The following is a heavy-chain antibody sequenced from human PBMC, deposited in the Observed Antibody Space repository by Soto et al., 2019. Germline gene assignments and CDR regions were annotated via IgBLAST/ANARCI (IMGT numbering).Heavy chain of an antibody. CDR2: ISGSGGST. CDR1: GFTFRSYA. CDR3: AKVPYYYDSSGYHFDY. V-gene: IGHV3-23*01. Sequence: SGGSLRLSCAASGFTFRSYAISWVRRAPGKGLEWVSAISGSGGSTYYADSVKGRFTISRDNSKNTLYLQMNSLRAEDTAVYYCAKVPYYYDSSGYHFDYWGQGTLVTVSS. J-gene: IGHJ4*02. D-gene: IGHD3-22*01.